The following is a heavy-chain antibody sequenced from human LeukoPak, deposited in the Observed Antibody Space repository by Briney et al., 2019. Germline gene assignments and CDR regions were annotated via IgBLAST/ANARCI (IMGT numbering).Heavy chain of an antibody. CDR3: AGDPSYYGMDV. J-gene: IGHJ6*02. CDR1: GLTVSSNY. Sequence: GGSLRLSCAASGLTVSSNYMSWVRQAPGKGLEWVSVIYSGGSTYYADSVKGRFTISRDNSKNTLYLQMNSLRAEDTAVYYCAGDPSYYGMDVWGQGTTVTVSS. V-gene: IGHV3-53*01. CDR2: IYSGGST.